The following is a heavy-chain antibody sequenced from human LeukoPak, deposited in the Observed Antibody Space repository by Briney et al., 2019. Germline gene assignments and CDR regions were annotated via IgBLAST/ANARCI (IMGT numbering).Heavy chain of an antibody. CDR2: IIPIFGTA. V-gene: IGHV1-69*05. J-gene: IGHJ4*02. D-gene: IGHD3-22*01. CDR1: GGTFSSYA. Sequence: ASVKVSCKASGGTFSSYAISWVRQAPGQGLEWMGGIIPIFGTANYAQKFQGRVTMTRDTSTSTVYMELSSLRSEDTAVYYCASQDFYDSSGYYQPNFDYWGQGTLVTVSS. CDR3: ASQDFYDSSGYYQPNFDY.